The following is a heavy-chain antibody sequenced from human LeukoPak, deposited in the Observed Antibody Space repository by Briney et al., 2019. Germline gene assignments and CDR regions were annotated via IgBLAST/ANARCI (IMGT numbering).Heavy chain of an antibody. D-gene: IGHD3-3*01. CDR2: IIPIFGTA. CDR1: GGTYSSYA. CDR3: ASGRYYDFWSGYFTFDI. J-gene: IGHJ3*02. Sequence: SVKVSCKASGGTYSSYAISWVRQAPGQGLEWMGGIIPIFGTANYALKFQGRVTITADESTSTAYMELSSLRSEDTAVYYCASGRYYDFWSGYFTFDIWGQGTMVTVSS. V-gene: IGHV1-69*13.